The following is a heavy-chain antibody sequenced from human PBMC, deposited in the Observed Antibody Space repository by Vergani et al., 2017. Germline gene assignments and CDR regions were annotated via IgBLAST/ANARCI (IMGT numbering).Heavy chain of an antibody. V-gene: IGHV3-53*01. Sequence: EVQLLESGGGLVQPGGSLRLSCAASGFTVSSNYMSWVRQAPGKGLEWVSIIYSGDTTYYADSVKGRFTISRDNSRNTLFLQMNSLRAEDTSVYYCAKGVRSGWYGSFQHWGQGTLVTVSS. D-gene: IGHD6-19*01. CDR2: IYSGDTT. J-gene: IGHJ1*01. CDR1: GFTVSSNY. CDR3: AKGVRSGWYGSFQH.